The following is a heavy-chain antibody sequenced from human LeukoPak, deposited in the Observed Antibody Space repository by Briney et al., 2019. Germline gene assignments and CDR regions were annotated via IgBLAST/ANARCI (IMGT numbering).Heavy chain of an antibody. CDR2: IGYDGSNK. CDR1: GFTFSNYG. J-gene: IGHJ4*02. Sequence: GGSLRLSCAASGFTFSNYGMHWVRQAPGKGLEWVAFIGYDGSNKYYADSVKGRFTISRDNSKNTLYLQMNNLRAADTALYYCTRDPAYYLRYGYFDYWGQGILVTVSS. V-gene: IGHV3-30*02. D-gene: IGHD1-26*01. CDR3: TRDPAYYLRYGYFDY.